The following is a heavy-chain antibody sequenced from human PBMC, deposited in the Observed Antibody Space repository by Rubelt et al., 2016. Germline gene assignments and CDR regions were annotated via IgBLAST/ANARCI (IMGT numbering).Heavy chain of an antibody. Sequence: EVQLMESGGGLVKPGGSLRLSCAASGFTVSSNYMSWVRQAPGKGLEWVSVIYSGGSTYYADSVKGRFTISRDNSKNTLYLQMNSLRAEDTAVYYCARDRSAAAGGVGMDVWGQGTTVTVSS. CDR3: ARDRSAAAGGVGMDV. D-gene: IGHD6-13*01. CDR1: GFTVSSNY. CDR2: IYSGGST. V-gene: IGHV3-53*01. J-gene: IGHJ6*02.